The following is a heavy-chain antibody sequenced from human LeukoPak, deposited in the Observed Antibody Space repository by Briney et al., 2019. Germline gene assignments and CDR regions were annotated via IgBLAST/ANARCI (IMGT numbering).Heavy chain of an antibody. CDR1: GFTFSSYA. V-gene: IGHV3-64*01. CDR2: ISSNGGST. CDR3: VREVGDGYNSAYYFDY. Sequence: PGGSLRLSCAASGFTFSSYAMHWVRQAPGKGLEYVSAISSNGGSTYYANSVKGRFTISRDNSKNTLYLQMGSLRAEDMAVYYCVREVGDGYNSAYYFDYWGQGTLVTVSS. D-gene: IGHD5-24*01. J-gene: IGHJ4*02.